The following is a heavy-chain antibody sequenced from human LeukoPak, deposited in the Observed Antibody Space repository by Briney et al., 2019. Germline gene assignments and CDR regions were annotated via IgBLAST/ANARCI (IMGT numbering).Heavy chain of an antibody. Sequence: SETLSLTCTVSGGSISSYYWSWIGQPPGKGLEWIGYIYYSGSTNYNPSLKSRVTISVDTSKNQFSLKLSSVTAADAAVYYCARGPSGYDWGAPAYFLDYWGQGTLVTVSS. CDR1: GGSISSYY. V-gene: IGHV4-59*01. J-gene: IGHJ4*02. CDR3: ARGPSGYDWGAPAYFLDY. CDR2: IYYSGST. D-gene: IGHD5-12*01.